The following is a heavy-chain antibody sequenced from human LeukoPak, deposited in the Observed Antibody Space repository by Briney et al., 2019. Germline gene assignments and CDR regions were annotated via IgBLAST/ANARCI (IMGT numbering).Heavy chain of an antibody. V-gene: IGHV4-4*07. Sequence: PSETLSLTCTVSGGSISSYYWSWIRQPAGKGLEWIGRIYTSGSTNYNPSLKSRVTMSVDTSKNQFSLKLSSVTAADTAVYYCARGATLTGDLRGWFDPWGQGTLVTVSS. CDR3: ARGATLTGDLRGWFDP. J-gene: IGHJ5*02. CDR2: IYTSGST. D-gene: IGHD7-27*01. CDR1: GGSISSYY.